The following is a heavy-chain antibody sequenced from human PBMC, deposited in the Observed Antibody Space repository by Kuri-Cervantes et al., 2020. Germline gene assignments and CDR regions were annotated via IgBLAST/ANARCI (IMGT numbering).Heavy chain of an antibody. D-gene: IGHD3-3*01. J-gene: IGHJ4*02. CDR1: GFTFSSYA. Sequence: GESLKISCAASGFTFSSYAMHWVRQAPGKGLEWVAVISYDGSNKYYADSVKGRFTISRDNSKNTLYLQMNSLRAEDTVVYDCARRAGTGHALEWDYFDYWGQGTLVTVSS. CDR3: ARRAGTGHALEWDYFDY. V-gene: IGHV3-30-3*01. CDR2: ISYDGSNK.